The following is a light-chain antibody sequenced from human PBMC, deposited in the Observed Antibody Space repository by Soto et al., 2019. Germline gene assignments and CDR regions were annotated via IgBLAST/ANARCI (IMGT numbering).Light chain of an antibody. J-gene: IGLJ3*02. CDR3: GAHAGSNTWV. CDR2: EVN. Sequence: QSVLTQSPSASASPGQSVTISCTGSSGDIGAYSYVSWYQQHPGKAPKLIIYEVNKRPSGVPDRFSGSKSGITASLTVSGLQADDEADYYCGAHAGSNTWVFGGGTKVTVL. CDR1: SGDIGAYSY. V-gene: IGLV2-8*01.